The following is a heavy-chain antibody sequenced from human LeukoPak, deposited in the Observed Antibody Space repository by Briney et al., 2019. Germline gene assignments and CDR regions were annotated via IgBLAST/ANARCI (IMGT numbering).Heavy chain of an antibody. Sequence: SQTLSLTCTVSGGSISSGGYYWSWIRQHPGKGLEWIGYIYYSGSTYYNPSLKSRVTIPVDTSKNQFSLKLSSVTAADTAVYYCARVGTAGNYFDYWGQGTLVTVSS. CDR2: IYYSGST. J-gene: IGHJ4*02. V-gene: IGHV4-31*03. D-gene: IGHD5-18*01. CDR1: GGSISSGGYY. CDR3: ARVGTAGNYFDY.